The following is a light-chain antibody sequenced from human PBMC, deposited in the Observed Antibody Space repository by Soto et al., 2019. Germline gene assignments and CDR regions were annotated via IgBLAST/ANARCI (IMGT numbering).Light chain of an antibody. CDR3: QQYNGYSLT. J-gene: IGKJ4*01. Sequence: DIQMTQSPSTLSASVGDRVTITCRASQSISNWLAWYQQKSGKAPKLLIYKASTLESGVPSRFSGSGSGTEFTLAISSLQSDDFATYYCQQYNGYSLTFGGGTKVEIK. CDR1: QSISNW. CDR2: KAS. V-gene: IGKV1-5*03.